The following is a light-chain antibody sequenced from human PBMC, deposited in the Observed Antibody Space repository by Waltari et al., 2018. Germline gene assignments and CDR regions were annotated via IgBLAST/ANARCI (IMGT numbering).Light chain of an antibody. Sequence: IQLTQSPSSLSASVGDRVTITCRASQGISSSVAWYQQKPGKATKLLIYSASSLQSGVPSRFGGSGSGTDFTLTIASLQPEDFATYYCQQVHDYPYTFGQGTRLEI. J-gene: IGKJ2*01. CDR2: SAS. CDR1: QGISSS. V-gene: IGKV1-9*01. CDR3: QQVHDYPYT.